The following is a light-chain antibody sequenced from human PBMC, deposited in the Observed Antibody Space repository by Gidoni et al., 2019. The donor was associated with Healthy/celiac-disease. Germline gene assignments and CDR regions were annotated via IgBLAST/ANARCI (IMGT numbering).Light chain of an antibody. J-gene: IGLJ3*02. Sequence: QSALTQPAPVSGSPGQSITISYTGTSSDVGGYNYVSWYQQHPGKAPKLMIYDVSNRPSGVSNRFSGSKSGNTASLTISGLQAEDEADYYCSSYTSSSTPWVFGGGTKLTVL. CDR2: DVS. V-gene: IGLV2-14*03. CDR3: SSYTSSSTPWV. CDR1: SSDVGGYNY.